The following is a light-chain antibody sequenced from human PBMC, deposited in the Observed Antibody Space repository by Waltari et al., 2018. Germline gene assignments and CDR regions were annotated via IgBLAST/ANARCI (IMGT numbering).Light chain of an antibody. Sequence: DIVMTQSPDSLAVSLGERATINCKSSQSVFYSSNNKNYLAWYQHKPGQPPKLLIHWASTRESWVPDRFSGSGSGTDFTLTISSLQAEDVAVYYCQQYHSPPYTFGQGTRLEIK. CDR1: QSVFYSSNNKNY. V-gene: IGKV4-1*01. J-gene: IGKJ2*01. CDR3: QQYHSPPYT. CDR2: WAS.